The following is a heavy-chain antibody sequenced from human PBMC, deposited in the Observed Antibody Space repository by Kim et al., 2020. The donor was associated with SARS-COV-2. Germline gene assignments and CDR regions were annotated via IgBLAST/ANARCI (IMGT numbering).Heavy chain of an antibody. D-gene: IGHD2-2*01. J-gene: IGHJ4*02. V-gene: IGHV3-23*01. Sequence: RFTISRDKSQNTLYLQMNSLRAEDTAVYYCAKRPFIVVVPAAPGGYYFDYWGQGTLVTVSS. CDR3: AKRPFIVVVPAAPGGYYFDY.